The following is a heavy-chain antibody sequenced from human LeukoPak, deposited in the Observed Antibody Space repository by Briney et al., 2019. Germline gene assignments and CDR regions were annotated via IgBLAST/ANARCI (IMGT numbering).Heavy chain of an antibody. CDR3: ARHYGP. D-gene: IGHD3-10*01. Sequence: SETLSLTCTVSGGSINNYYWGWIRQPPGKGLEWIGSIYYSGSTYYNPSLKSRVTISVDTSKNQFSLKLNSVTATDTAVYYCARHYGPWGQGTLVTVSS. CDR2: IYYSGST. J-gene: IGHJ4*02. V-gene: IGHV4-39*01. CDR1: GGSINNYY.